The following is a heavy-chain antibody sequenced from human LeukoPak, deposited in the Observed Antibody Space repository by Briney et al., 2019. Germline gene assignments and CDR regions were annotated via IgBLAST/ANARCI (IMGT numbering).Heavy chain of an antibody. J-gene: IGHJ1*01. CDR2: INHSGSS. V-gene: IGHV4-34*01. CDR3: ARGEDGDYYFQH. CDR1: GGSFSGYY. D-gene: IGHD4-17*01. Sequence: PSGTLSLTCAVYGGSFSGYYWSWIRQPPGKGLEWIGEINHSGSSNYNPSLKSRVTISVDTSKNQFSLKLSSVTAAGTAVYYCARGEDGDYYFQHWGQGTLVTVSS.